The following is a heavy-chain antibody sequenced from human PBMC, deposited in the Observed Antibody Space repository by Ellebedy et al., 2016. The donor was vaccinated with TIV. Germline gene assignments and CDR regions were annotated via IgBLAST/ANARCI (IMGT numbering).Heavy chain of an antibody. CDR2: IFSNDEK. Sequence: SGPTLVXPTETLTLTCTVSGFSLSNARMGVSWIRQPPGKALEWLAHIFSNDEKSYSTSLKSRLTISKDTSKSQVVLTMTNMDPVDTATYYCARERLWFDKRYGMDVWGQGTTVTVSS. D-gene: IGHD3-10*01. V-gene: IGHV2-26*01. CDR3: ARERLWFDKRYGMDV. CDR1: GFSLSNARMG. J-gene: IGHJ6*02.